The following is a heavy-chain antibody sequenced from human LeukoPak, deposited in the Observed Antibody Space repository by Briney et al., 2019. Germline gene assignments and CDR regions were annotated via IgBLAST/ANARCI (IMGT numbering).Heavy chain of an antibody. D-gene: IGHD2-2*01. CDR1: GFTFSSYG. V-gene: IGHV3-33*01. Sequence: GGSLSLSCAASGFTFSSYGMHWVRQAPGKGLEWVAVIWYDGSNKYYADSVKGRFTISRDNSKNTLYLQMNSLRAEDTAVYYCARDPVVPAAQGEFDYWGQGALVTVSS. CDR3: ARDPVVPAAQGEFDY. J-gene: IGHJ4*02. CDR2: IWYDGSNK.